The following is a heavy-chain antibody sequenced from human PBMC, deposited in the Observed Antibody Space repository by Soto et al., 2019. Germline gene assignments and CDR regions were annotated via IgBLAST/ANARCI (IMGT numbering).Heavy chain of an antibody. Sequence: QVQLVQSGAEVKKPGASVKVSCKASGYTFTSYEINWVRQATGQGLEWMGWMNPNSGDTGYAQKFQGRVTMTRNTSISTAYMELSSLRSEATAVYSCARGELLWFGELLRWGQGTLVTVSS. CDR3: ARGELLWFGELLR. CDR1: GYTFTSYE. J-gene: IGHJ4*02. CDR2: MNPNSGDT. V-gene: IGHV1-8*01. D-gene: IGHD3-10*01.